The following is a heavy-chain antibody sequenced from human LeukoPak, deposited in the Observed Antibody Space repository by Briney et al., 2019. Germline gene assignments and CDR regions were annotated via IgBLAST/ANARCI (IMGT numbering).Heavy chain of an antibody. V-gene: IGHV4-31*03. CDR3: ARDSSNYDSSGYVTR. CDR1: GGSISSGGYY. D-gene: IGHD3-22*01. J-gene: IGHJ4*02. Sequence: PSETLSLTCTVSGGSISSGGYYWSWIRQHPGKGLEWIGYIYYSGSTYYNPSLKSRVTISVDTSKNQFSLKLSSVTAADTAVYYCARDSSNYDSSGYVTRWGQGTLVTVSS. CDR2: IYYSGST.